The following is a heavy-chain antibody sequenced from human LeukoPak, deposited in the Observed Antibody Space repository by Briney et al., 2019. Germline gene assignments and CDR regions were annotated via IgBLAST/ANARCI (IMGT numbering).Heavy chain of an antibody. D-gene: IGHD4-11*01. J-gene: IGHJ4*02. Sequence: GGSLRLSCVASGFSFSRSAMHWVRQAPGKGLEWVTILSNDGSYTYYADSVKGRFTISRDNFKNTVSLQMNSLRAEDTAVYYCAKDAQRGFDYSNSLQHWGQGSLVTVSS. CDR3: AKDAQRGFDYSNSLQH. CDR1: GFSFSRSA. V-gene: IGHV3-30*14. CDR2: LSNDGSYT.